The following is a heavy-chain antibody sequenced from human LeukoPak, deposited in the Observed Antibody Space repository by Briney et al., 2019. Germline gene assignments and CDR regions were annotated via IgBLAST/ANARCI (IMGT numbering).Heavy chain of an antibody. Sequence: PGGSLGLSCVASGFPFSSHAMCWVRQAPGKGLEWVSSIDISGGATWYADSVRGRFTISRDNSKNTLYLQMTSLRVEDTALYYCANEIRPNDYWGQGTLVSVSS. D-gene: IGHD3-16*01. V-gene: IGHV3-23*05. CDR2: IDISGGAT. J-gene: IGHJ4*02. CDR1: GFPFSSHA. CDR3: ANEIRPNDY.